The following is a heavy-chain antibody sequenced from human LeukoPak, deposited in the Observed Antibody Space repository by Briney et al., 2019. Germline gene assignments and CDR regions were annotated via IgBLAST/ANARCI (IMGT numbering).Heavy chain of an antibody. Sequence: SVKVSCKATGRTFSSYAISSLRQAPGQGLEWMGGINPIFGTENYAQKLQDRVTITADESMNTAYMELSSLRSEDTAVYYCARDHTGWFDPWGQGTLVTVSS. CDR1: GRTFSSYA. J-gene: IGHJ5*02. D-gene: IGHD2-8*02. CDR2: INPIFGTE. CDR3: ARDHTGWFDP. V-gene: IGHV1-69*13.